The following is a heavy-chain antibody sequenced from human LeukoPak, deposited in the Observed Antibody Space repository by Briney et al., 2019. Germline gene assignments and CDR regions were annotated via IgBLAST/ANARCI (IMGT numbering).Heavy chain of an antibody. CDR1: GFTFSSYE. Sequence: PGGSLRLSCAASGFTFSSYEMNWVRQAPGKGLEWVSYISSSGSTIYYADSVKGRFTISRDNAKNSLYLQMNSLRAEDTAVYYCARGGSIAVAEAFDYWGQGTLVTVSS. CDR3: ARGGSIAVAEAFDY. J-gene: IGHJ4*02. V-gene: IGHV3-48*03. D-gene: IGHD6-19*01. CDR2: ISSSGSTI.